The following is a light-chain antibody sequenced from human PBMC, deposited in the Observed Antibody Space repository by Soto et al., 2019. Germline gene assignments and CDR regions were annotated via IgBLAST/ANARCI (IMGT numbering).Light chain of an antibody. CDR3: SSYTSSRLVV. CDR1: SSDVGGYNY. V-gene: IGLV2-14*01. Sequence: QSALTQPASVSGSPGQSITISCTGTSSDVGGYNYVSWYQQHPGKAPKLMIYDVSNRPSGVSNRFFGSKSGNTASLTISGLQAEDEADYYCSSYTSSRLVVFGGGTMLTVL. J-gene: IGLJ2*01. CDR2: DVS.